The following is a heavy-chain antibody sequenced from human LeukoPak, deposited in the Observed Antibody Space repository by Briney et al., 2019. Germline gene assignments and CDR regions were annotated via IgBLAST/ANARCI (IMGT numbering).Heavy chain of an antibody. CDR3: ARGPYYDFWSGYYNQDYFDY. Sequence: GGSLRLSCAASGFTFSSYDMHRVRQATGKGLEWVSAIGTAGDTYYPGSVKGRFTISRENAKNSLYLQMNSLRAGDTAVYYCARGPYYDFWSGYYNQDYFDYWGQGTLVTVSS. CDR1: GFTFSSYD. V-gene: IGHV3-13*01. D-gene: IGHD3-3*01. J-gene: IGHJ4*02. CDR2: IGTAGDT.